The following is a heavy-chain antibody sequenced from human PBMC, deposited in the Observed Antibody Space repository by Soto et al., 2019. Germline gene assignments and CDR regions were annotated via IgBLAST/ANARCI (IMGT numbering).Heavy chain of an antibody. CDR2: TYYSGST. J-gene: IGHJ6*02. CDR1: GDSVSNGNSY. CDR3: ARGGAYYYYGMDV. V-gene: IGHV4-61*01. Sequence: PSETLSLTCTVSGDSVSNGNSYWSWIRQPPGKGLEWIGYTYYSGSTNYNPALKSRVTISVDTSKNQFSLRLSPVTAADTAVYYCARGGAYYYYGMDVWGQGTTVTVSS.